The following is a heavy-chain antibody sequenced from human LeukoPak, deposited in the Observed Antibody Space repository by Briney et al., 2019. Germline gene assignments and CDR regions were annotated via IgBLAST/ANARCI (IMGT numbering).Heavy chain of an antibody. Sequence: GGSLRLFCAASGFTFSNYVMSWVRQAPGKGLEWVSTISAGGGNTYYADSVKGRFTISRDNSKNTLYVQMNSLRAEDTAIYYCARDPRYCSGGSCYSWGQGTLVTVSP. V-gene: IGHV3-23*01. D-gene: IGHD2-15*01. CDR3: ARDPRYCSGGSCYS. CDR2: ISAGGGNT. CDR1: GFTFSNYV. J-gene: IGHJ4*02.